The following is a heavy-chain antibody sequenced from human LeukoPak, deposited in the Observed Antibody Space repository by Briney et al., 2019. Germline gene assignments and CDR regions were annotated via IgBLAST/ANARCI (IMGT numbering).Heavy chain of an antibody. D-gene: IGHD3-22*01. CDR1: GGSISSYY. J-gene: IGHJ4*02. CDR2: IYYSGST. Sequence: SETLSLTCTVSGGSISSYYWSWIRQPPGKGLEWIGYIYYSGSTNYNPSLKSRVTISVDTSKNQFSLKLSSVTAADTAVYYCARASDSSGYGYFDYWGQGTLVTVSP. CDR3: ARASDSSGYGYFDY. V-gene: IGHV4-59*01.